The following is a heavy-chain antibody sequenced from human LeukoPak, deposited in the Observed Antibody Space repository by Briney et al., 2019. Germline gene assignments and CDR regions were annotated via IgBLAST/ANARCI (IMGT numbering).Heavy chain of an antibody. V-gene: IGHV3-15*01. CDR2: IKSKTDGGTT. Sequence: GGSLRLSCAASGFTFSSYSMNWVRQAPGKGLEWVGRIKSKTDGGTTDYAAPVKGRFTISRDDSKNTLYLQMNSLKTEDTAVYYCTTEGRTPYYYGSPDYWGQGTLVTVSS. J-gene: IGHJ4*02. CDR1: GFTFSSYS. D-gene: IGHD3-10*01. CDR3: TTEGRTPYYYGSPDY.